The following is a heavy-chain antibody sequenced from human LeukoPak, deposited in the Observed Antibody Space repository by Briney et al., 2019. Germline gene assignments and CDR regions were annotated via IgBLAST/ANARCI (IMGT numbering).Heavy chain of an antibody. Sequence: ASVKVSCKASGYTFTGYYMHWVRQAPGQGLEWMGWINPNSGGTNYAQKFQGWVTMTRDTSISTAYMELSRLRSDDTAVYYCARSRMVRGVIHFDYWGRGTQVAVCS. CDR1: GYTFTGYY. D-gene: IGHD3-10*01. J-gene: IGHJ4*02. CDR3: ARSRMVRGVIHFDY. CDR2: INPNSGGT. V-gene: IGHV1-2*04.